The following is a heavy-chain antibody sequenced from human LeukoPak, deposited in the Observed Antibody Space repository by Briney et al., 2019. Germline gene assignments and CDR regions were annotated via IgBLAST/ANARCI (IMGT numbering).Heavy chain of an antibody. CDR3: AREPIQYSTAWYSDY. J-gene: IGHJ4*02. CDR2: IWYDGSSK. CDR1: GFTFSTYG. D-gene: IGHD6-19*01. Sequence: GRSLRLSCAASGFTFSTYGMHWVRQAPGKGLEWVAVIWYDGSSKYYADSVKGRFTISRDNSKNTLYLQMNSLRAEDTAVYYCAREPIQYSTAWYSDYWGQGTLVTVSS. V-gene: IGHV3-33*01.